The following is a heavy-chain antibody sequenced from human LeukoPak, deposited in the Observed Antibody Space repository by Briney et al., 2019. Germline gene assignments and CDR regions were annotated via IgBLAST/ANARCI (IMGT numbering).Heavy chain of an antibody. J-gene: IGHJ6*02. Sequence: ASVKVSCKASGGTFSSYAISWVRQAPGQGLEWMGRIIPILGIANYAQKFQGRVTITAGKSTSTAYMELSSLRSEDTAVYYCARERSVYYYYGMDVWGQGTTVTVSS. CDR3: ARERSVYYYYGMDV. CDR2: IIPILGIA. V-gene: IGHV1-69*04. CDR1: GGTFSSYA.